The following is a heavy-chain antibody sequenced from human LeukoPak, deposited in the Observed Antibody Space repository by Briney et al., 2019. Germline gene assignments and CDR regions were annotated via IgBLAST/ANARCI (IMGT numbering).Heavy chain of an antibody. J-gene: IGHJ5*02. Sequence: ASVKVSCKASGYTFIAYGLSWVRQAPGQGLEWMGWITGYNGNTNYAQKLQGRVTMTTDTSTSTAYMELRSLRSDDTAVYYCATGGYCSSTSCIPAPWFDPWGQGTLVTVSS. D-gene: IGHD2-2*01. V-gene: IGHV1-18*01. CDR2: ITGYNGNT. CDR1: GYTFIAYG. CDR3: ATGGYCSSTSCIPAPWFDP.